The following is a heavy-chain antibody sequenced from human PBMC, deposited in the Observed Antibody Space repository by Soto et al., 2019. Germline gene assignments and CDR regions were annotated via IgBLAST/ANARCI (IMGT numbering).Heavy chain of an antibody. Sequence: PSETLSLTCLVSGYSITSDFYWGWIREPPGKGLEWIGSIYHSGTTYSDPSLRSRLTISVDTSKNQFSLMLSSVTAADTAVYFCARIGREGTSFYSWFDPWGQGSLVTVSS. D-gene: IGHD2-2*02. V-gene: IGHV4-38-2*01. CDR1: GYSITSDFY. CDR2: IYHSGTT. J-gene: IGHJ5*02. CDR3: ARIGREGTSFYSWFDP.